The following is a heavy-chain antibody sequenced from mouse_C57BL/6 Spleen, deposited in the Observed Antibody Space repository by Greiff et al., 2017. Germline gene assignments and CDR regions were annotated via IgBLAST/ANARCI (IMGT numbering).Heavy chain of an antibody. CDR2: IDPSDSET. CDR3: ASSATVVAKVDY. CDR1: GYTFTSYW. Sequence: VQLQQPGAELVRPGSSVKLSCKASGYTFTSYWMHWVKQRPIQGLEWIGNIDPSDSETHYNQKFKDKATLTVDKSSSTAYMQLSSLTSEDSAVYYCASSATVVAKVDYWGQGTTLTVSS. D-gene: IGHD1-1*01. J-gene: IGHJ2*01. V-gene: IGHV1-52*01.